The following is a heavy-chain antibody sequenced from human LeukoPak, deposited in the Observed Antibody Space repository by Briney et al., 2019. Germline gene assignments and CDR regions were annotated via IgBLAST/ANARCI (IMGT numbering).Heavy chain of an antibody. D-gene: IGHD4-17*01. J-gene: IGHJ4*02. CDR3: ARNGRRTTVTSDF. Sequence: PGGSLRLSCAASGFTFSSYGMSWVRQAPGKGLEWVSAIVGSGGSTSYADSVKGRFTISRDNSKNTLYLQMNSLRAEDTALYYCARNGRRTTVTSDFWGQGTLVTVSS. CDR2: IVGSGGST. V-gene: IGHV3-23*01. CDR1: GFTFSSYG.